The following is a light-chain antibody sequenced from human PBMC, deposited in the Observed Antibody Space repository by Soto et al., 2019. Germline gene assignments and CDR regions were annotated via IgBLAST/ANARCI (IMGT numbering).Light chain of an antibody. V-gene: IGLV2-14*01. CDR3: NSYTSRSSSTYV. CDR2: DVS. Sequence: SSLTQPGPVSGSPGQSITLSCPGNSSDVGGYNYVSWYQQYPGKAPKLMIYDVSNRPPGVSNRFSGSKSGNTASLTISGLQAEEEADYYCNSYTSRSSSTYVFGTGTKVTVL. J-gene: IGLJ1*01. CDR1: SSDVGGYNY.